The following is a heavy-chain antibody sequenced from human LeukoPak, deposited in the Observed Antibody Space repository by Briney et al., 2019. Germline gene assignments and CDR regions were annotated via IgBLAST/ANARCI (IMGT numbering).Heavy chain of an antibody. Sequence: GGSLRLSCAASGFTFSDYSMNWVRQAPGEGRGWVSYISSSRTTIFYADSVKGRFTISRDNAKNSLFLQMNGLRDEDTALYYCARERVIAAAGDGFDSWGQGTLVTVSS. V-gene: IGHV3-48*02. CDR1: GFTFSDYS. CDR3: ARERVIAAAGDGFDS. D-gene: IGHD2-21*01. CDR2: ISSSRTTI. J-gene: IGHJ4*02.